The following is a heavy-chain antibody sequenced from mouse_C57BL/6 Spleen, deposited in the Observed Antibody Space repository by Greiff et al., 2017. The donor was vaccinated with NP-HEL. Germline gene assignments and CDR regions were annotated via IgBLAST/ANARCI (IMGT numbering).Heavy chain of an antibody. Sequence: VQLQQPGAELVKPGASVKLSCKASGYTFTSYWMHWVKQRPGQGLEWIGMIHPNSGSTNYNEKFKSKATLTVDKSSSTAYMQLSSLTSEDSAVYYCARSDLLYDGFFDYWGQGTTLTVSS. CDR2: IHPNSGST. CDR1: GYTFTSYW. V-gene: IGHV1-64*01. D-gene: IGHD2-3*01. J-gene: IGHJ2*01. CDR3: ARSDLLYDGFFDY.